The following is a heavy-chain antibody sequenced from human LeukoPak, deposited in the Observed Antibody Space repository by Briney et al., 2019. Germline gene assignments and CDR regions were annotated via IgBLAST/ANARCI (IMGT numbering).Heavy chain of an antibody. CDR2: IYYNGST. CDR3: ARDDSDTDAFDI. D-gene: IGHD1-26*01. Sequence: SETLSLTCTVSGGSISPYYWSWIRQAPGKGLEWFGYIYYNGSTNYNPSLKSRVTISIDTSKNQFSLKLTSVTAADTAVCYCARDDSDTDAFDIWGQGTMVTVSS. CDR1: GGSISPYY. V-gene: IGHV4-59*01. J-gene: IGHJ3*02.